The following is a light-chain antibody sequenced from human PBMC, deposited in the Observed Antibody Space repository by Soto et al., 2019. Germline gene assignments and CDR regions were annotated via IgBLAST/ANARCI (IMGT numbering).Light chain of an antibody. V-gene: IGLV1-40*01. CDR3: QSYDSSLSGSV. J-gene: IGLJ7*01. CDR1: SSNIGAGYD. CDR2: SNS. Sequence: QSVLTQPPSVSGAPGQRVTISCTGSSSNIGAGYDVHWCQQLPGTAPKLLIYSNSHRPSGVPDRFSGSKSGTSASLAITGLQAEDEADYYCQSYDSSLSGSVFGGGTQLTVL.